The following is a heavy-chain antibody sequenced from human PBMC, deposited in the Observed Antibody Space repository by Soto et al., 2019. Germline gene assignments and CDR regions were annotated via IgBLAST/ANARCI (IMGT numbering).Heavy chain of an antibody. CDR1: GDTFTSYA. CDR3: AREDLLSIFGVVIPDAFDI. Sequence: ASVKVSCKASGDTFTSYAMHWVRQAPGQRLEWMGWINAGNGNTKYSQKFQGRVTMTTDTSTKTAYMELRSLRSDDTAVYYCAREDLLSIFGVVIPDAFDIWGQGTMVTVSS. CDR2: INAGNGNT. D-gene: IGHD3-3*01. V-gene: IGHV1-3*01. J-gene: IGHJ3*02.